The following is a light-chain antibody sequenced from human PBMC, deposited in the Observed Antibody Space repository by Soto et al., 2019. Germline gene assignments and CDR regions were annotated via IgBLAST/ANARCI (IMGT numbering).Light chain of an antibody. CDR2: GAS. Sequence: EIVLTQSPGTLSLSPGERATLSCRASQSVSRSYLAWYQQKPGQAPRLLIYGASSSATGIPDRFSGSGSGTDFTLTISRLEPEDFAVYYCQQYGSSPTFGPGTKVDIK. CDR1: QSVSRSY. J-gene: IGKJ3*01. CDR3: QQYGSSPT. V-gene: IGKV3-20*01.